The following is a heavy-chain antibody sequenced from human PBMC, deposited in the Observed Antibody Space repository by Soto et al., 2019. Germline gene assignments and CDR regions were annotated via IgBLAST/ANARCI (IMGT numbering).Heavy chain of an antibody. CDR3: ARAYFWSGYYHFDY. Sequence: SETLSLTCSVSGGSTKTSNTYWGWIRQPPGKGLEWIGYIYHSGTTYYNPSLTGRVTISVDTSKNHFSLKLTSVTAADTAVYYCARAYFWSGYYHFDYWGQGTLVTVSS. V-gene: IGHV4-39*02. CDR2: IYHSGTT. J-gene: IGHJ4*02. D-gene: IGHD3-3*01. CDR1: GGSTKTSNTY.